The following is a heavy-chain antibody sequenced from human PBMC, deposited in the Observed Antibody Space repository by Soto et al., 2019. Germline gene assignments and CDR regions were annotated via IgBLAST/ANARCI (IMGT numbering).Heavy chain of an antibody. CDR1: GFTFSSYA. Sequence: GGSLRLSCAASGFTFSSYAMHWVRQAPGKGLEWVAVISYDGSNKYYADSVKGRFTISRDNSKNTLYLQMNSLRAEDTAVYYCARDLLLWFGESHPHYYYYYGMDVWGQGTTVTVSS. CDR2: ISYDGSNK. V-gene: IGHV3-30-3*01. CDR3: ARDLLLWFGESHPHYYYYYGMDV. J-gene: IGHJ6*02. D-gene: IGHD3-10*01.